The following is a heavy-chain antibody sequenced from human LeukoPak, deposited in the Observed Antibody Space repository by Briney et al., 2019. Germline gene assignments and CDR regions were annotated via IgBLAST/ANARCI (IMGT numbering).Heavy chain of an antibody. CDR3: AKERAGYTNPNYFDY. Sequence: GGSLRLSCAASGFTFSTYAMSWVRQAPGKGLEWVSTISGSGANTYYADSVRGRFTISRDNSKNTLYLHMNSLRAEDTAVCYCAKERAGYTNPNYFDYWGQGTLVTVSS. D-gene: IGHD3-16*02. CDR1: GFTFSTYA. J-gene: IGHJ4*02. V-gene: IGHV3-23*01. CDR2: ISGSGANT.